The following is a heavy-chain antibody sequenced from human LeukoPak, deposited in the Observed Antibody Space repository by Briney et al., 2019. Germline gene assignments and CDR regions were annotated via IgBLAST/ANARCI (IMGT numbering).Heavy chain of an antibody. CDR1: GGSISSYY. CDR2: IYYSGST. J-gene: IGHJ4*02. D-gene: IGHD1-26*01. Sequence: SETLSLTCTVSGGSISSYYWSWIRQAPGKGLEWIGNIYYSGSTNYNPSLKSRVTVSVDTSKNQFSLKLSSVTAADTAVYYCARHGTLGSATYPLDYWGQGTLVTVSS. CDR3: ARHGTLGSATYPLDY. V-gene: IGHV4-59*08.